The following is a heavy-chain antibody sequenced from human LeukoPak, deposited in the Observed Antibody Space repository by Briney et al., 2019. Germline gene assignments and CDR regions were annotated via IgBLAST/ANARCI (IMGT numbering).Heavy chain of an antibody. D-gene: IGHD5-12*01. CDR2: ISFDGSTR. CDR3: TRRGGGYEFDY. V-gene: IGHV3-30-3*01. J-gene: IGHJ4*02. Sequence: GGSLRLSCAASGFAFSTYAMHWVRQAPGKGLEWVAVISFDGSTRYYADSVKGRFTISRDNSKNTLYLQMNGLRTEDTAMYYCTRRGGGYEFDYWGQGTLVTVSS. CDR1: GFAFSTYA.